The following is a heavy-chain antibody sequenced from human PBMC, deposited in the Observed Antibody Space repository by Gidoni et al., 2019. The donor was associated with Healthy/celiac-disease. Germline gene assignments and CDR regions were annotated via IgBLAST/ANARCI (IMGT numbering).Heavy chain of an antibody. V-gene: IGHV3-23*01. CDR1: GFTFSSSA. D-gene: IGHD3-22*01. CDR2: ISGSGGST. Sequence: EVQLLESGGGLVQPGGSLRLSCAASGFTFSSSAMSWVRQAPGKGLEWVSAISGSGGSTYYADSVKGRFTISRDNSKNTLYLQMNSLRAEDTAVYYCAKPPSGYRYYFDYWGQGTLVTVSS. CDR3: AKPPSGYRYYFDY. J-gene: IGHJ4*02.